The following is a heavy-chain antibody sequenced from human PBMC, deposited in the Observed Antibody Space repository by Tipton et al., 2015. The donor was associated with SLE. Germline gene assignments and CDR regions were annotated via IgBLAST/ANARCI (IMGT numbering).Heavy chain of an antibody. V-gene: IGHV3-23*01. CDR1: GLTFSDFF. J-gene: IGHJ3*02. CDR2: ISGSGGSS. D-gene: IGHD6-13*01. CDR3: AKDGRSSIWYADASDI. Sequence: SLRLSCAASGLTFSDFFMSWVRQAPGKGLEWVSGISGSGGSSYYAESVEGRFTISRDNSKNILYLQMNTLRVEDTAVYFCAKDGRSSIWYADASDIWGQGTMVAVSS.